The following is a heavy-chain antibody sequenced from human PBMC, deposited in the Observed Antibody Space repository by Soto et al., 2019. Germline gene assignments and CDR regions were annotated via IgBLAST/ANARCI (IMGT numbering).Heavy chain of an antibody. Sequence: SETLSLTCAVYGGSFSGYYWSWIRQPPGKGLEWIGEINHSGSTNYNPSLKSRVAISVDTSKNQFSLKLSSVTAADTAVYYGARGIGRGYDFWSGYLPPGPRWFVPWGPGTLVAVSS. J-gene: IGHJ5*02. CDR2: INHSGST. CDR1: GGSFSGYY. CDR3: ARGIGRGYDFWSGYLPPGPRWFVP. V-gene: IGHV4-34*01. D-gene: IGHD3-3*01.